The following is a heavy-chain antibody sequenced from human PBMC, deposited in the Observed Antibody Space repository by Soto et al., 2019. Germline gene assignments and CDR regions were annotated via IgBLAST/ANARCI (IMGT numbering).Heavy chain of an antibody. V-gene: IGHV3-30*03. CDR1: GFTFSSYG. J-gene: IGHJ4*02. Sequence: GGSLRLSCAASGFTFSSYGMHWVRQAPGKGLEWVAVISYDGSNKYYADSVKGRFTISRDNSKNTLYLQMNSLGAEDTAVYYCAMGPVVAATIVHWGQGTLVTVSS. CDR2: ISYDGSNK. CDR3: AMGPVVAATIVH. D-gene: IGHD2-15*01.